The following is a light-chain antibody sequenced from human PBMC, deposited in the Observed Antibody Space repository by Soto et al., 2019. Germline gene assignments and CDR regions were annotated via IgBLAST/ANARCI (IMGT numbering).Light chain of an antibody. V-gene: IGLV1-36*01. J-gene: IGLJ1*01. CDR1: SSNIGNNA. Sequence: QSVLTQPPSVSEAPRQRVTISCSGSSSNIGNNAVNWYQQLPGKAPKLLIYYDDLLPSGVSDRFSGSKSGTSASLAISGLQSEDEADYYCAAWDDSLNGPNYVFGTGTKLTVL. CDR3: AAWDDSLNGPNYV. CDR2: YDD.